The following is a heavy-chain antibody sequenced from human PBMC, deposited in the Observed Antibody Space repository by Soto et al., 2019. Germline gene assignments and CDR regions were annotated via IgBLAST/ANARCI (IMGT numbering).Heavy chain of an antibody. J-gene: IGHJ3*02. D-gene: IGHD3-22*01. CDR1: GGSFSGYY. V-gene: IGHV4-34*01. Sequence: PSETLSLTCAVYGGSFSGYYWRWIRQPPGKXLAWLGEINHSGSTNYNPSLKSRVTISVDTAKNQFSLKLSSVTAADTAVYYCARVRRYYYDSSGSPGASNIWAQGTMVTVSS. CDR2: INHSGST. CDR3: ARVRRYYYDSSGSPGASNI.